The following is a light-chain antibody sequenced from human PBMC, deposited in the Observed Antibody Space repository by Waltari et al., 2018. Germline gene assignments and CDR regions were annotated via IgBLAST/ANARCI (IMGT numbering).Light chain of an antibody. J-gene: IGLJ3*02. CDR1: SSDVGGYHY. CDR2: EVS. CDR3: SSYTTSSTVV. Sequence: QSALTQPASVSGSPGQSITLSCTGTSSDVGGYHYVSWYQQHPGKAPKLMIYEVSNRPSGLSNRFSGSKSGNTASLTISGLQAEDEADYYCSSYTTSSTVVFGGGTKLTVL. V-gene: IGLV2-14*01.